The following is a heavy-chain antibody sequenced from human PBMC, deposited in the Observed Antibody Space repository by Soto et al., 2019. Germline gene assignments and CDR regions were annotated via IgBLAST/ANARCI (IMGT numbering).Heavy chain of an antibody. J-gene: IGHJ4*02. CDR1: GYTFTSYY. CDR3: ARGGSSWCDY. CDR2: INPSGGST. D-gene: IGHD6-13*01. Sequence: QVQLVQSGAEVKKPGASVKVSCKASGYTFTSYYMHWVRQAPGQGLEWMGIINPSGGSTSYAQKFQGRVTMTRETATSTVYMELSSLRAEDTAVYYCARGGSSWCDYWGQGTLVTVSS. V-gene: IGHV1-46*03.